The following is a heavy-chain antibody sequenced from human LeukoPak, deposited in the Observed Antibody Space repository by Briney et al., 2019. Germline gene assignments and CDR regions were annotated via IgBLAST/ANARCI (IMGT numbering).Heavy chain of an antibody. J-gene: IGHJ6*03. D-gene: IGHD5-18*01. CDR2: INPNSGGT. Sequence: ASVKVSCKASGYTFTGYYMHWVRQAPRQGLEWMGWINPNSGGTNYAQKFQGRVTMTRDTSISTADMELSRLTSDDTAVYYCAREGGYGDYYYYMDVWGKGTTVTVSS. CDR1: GYTFTGYY. V-gene: IGHV1-2*02. CDR3: AREGGYGDYYYYMDV.